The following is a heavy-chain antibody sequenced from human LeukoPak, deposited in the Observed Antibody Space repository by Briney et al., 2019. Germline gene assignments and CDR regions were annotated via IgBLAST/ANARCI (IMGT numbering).Heavy chain of an antibody. J-gene: IGHJ4*02. CDR3: ARAPYGSGSSYFDY. D-gene: IGHD3-10*01. V-gene: IGHV3-7*04. CDR2: IKQDGSEK. CDR1: GFTFSTYW. Sequence: GGSLRLSCAASGFTFSTYWMSWVRQAPGKGLECVANIKQDGSEKYFVDSVKGRFTTSRDNAKNSLYLQVNSLRAEDTAVYYCARAPYGSGSSYFDYWGQGSLVTVSS.